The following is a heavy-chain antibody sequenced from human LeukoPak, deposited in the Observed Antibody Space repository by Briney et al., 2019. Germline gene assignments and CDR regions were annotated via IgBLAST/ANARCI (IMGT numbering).Heavy chain of an antibody. J-gene: IGHJ5*02. D-gene: IGHD6-13*01. V-gene: IGHV4-59*04. CDR1: GGSISSYY. Sequence: ASETLSLTCTVSGGSISSYYWSWIRQPPGKGLEWIGTIYNSGSTYYNASLESRVTISVDTSKNQFSLKLSSVTAADTAVYYCARAYSSSWYFNWFDPWGQGTLVTVSS. CDR3: ARAYSSSWYFNWFDP. CDR2: IYNSGST.